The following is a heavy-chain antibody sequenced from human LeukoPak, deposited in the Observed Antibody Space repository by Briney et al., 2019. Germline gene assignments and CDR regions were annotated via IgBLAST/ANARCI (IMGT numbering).Heavy chain of an antibody. CDR3: ARDETTVIYYYYYGMDV. Sequence: VASVKVSCKASGGTFSSYAISWVRQAPGQGLEWMGRINPNSGGTNYAQKFQGRVTMTRDTSISTAYMELSRLRSDDTAVYYCARDETTVIYYYYYGMDVWGQGTTVTVSS. V-gene: IGHV1-2*06. D-gene: IGHD4-17*01. J-gene: IGHJ6*02. CDR1: GGTFSSYA. CDR2: INPNSGGT.